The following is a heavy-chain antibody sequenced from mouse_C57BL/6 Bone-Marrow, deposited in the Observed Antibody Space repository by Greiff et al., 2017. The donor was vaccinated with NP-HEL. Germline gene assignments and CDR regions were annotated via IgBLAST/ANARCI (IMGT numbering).Heavy chain of an antibody. J-gene: IGHJ4*01. CDR2: INSDGGST. CDR3: ARQLRLLLYAMDY. D-gene: IGHD3-2*02. V-gene: IGHV5-2*01. CDR1: EYEFPSHD. Sequence: VHVKQSGGGLVQPGESLKLSCESNEYEFPSHDMSWVRKTPEKRLELVAAINSDGGSTYYPDTMERRFIISRDNTKKTLYLQMSSLRSEDTALYYCARQLRLLLYAMDYWGQGTSVTVSS.